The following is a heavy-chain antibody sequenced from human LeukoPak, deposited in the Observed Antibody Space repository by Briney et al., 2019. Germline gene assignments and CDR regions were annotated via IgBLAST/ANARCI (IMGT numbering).Heavy chain of an antibody. CDR2: MWYEESDK. V-gene: IGHV3-33*01. Sequence: PGGSLRLSCEASGFILSSFGMHWVRQAPGKGLEWVAVMWYEESDKYYADSVKGRFTISRDNSKNMLFLLMNSLRPEDTAMYYCVRAGSSSGHCDNFDMWGQGTVITVSS. CDR1: GFILSSFG. CDR3: VRAGSSSGHCDNFDM. D-gene: IGHD3-22*01. J-gene: IGHJ3*02.